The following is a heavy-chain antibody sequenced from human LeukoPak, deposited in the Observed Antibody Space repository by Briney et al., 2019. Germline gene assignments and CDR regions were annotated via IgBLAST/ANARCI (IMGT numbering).Heavy chain of an antibody. D-gene: IGHD3-10*01. V-gene: IGHV3-48*02. Sequence: GGSLRLSCAASGFIVSTSNMNWVRQAPGKGLEWVSFMSSSSRTIYYADSVKGRVSISRDNAKNSLYLQMNSLRDEDTAIYYCAIFGLGSGSRDYWGQGTLVTASS. CDR1: GFIVSTSN. J-gene: IGHJ4*02. CDR2: MSSSSRTI. CDR3: AIFGLGSGSRDY.